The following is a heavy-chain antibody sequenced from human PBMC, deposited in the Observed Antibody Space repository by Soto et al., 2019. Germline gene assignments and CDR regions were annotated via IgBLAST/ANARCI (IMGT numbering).Heavy chain of an antibody. CDR1: GGTFSNYG. CDR3: ARDGTLYDSSAYFYLY. Sequence: SSVKVSCKASGGTFSNYGVNWVRQAPGQGLEWVGGIIPIFGTAKYAQKFQGRVTITADDSTRTAYMELSSLRSEDTAVYYCARDGTLYDSSAYFYLYWGQGTLVTVSS. D-gene: IGHD3-22*01. V-gene: IGHV1-69*13. J-gene: IGHJ4*02. CDR2: IIPIFGTA.